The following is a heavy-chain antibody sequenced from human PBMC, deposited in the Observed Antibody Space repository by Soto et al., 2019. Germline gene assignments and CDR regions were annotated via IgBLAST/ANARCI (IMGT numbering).Heavy chain of an antibody. CDR2: IWYDGSNK. J-gene: IGHJ5*02. V-gene: IGHV3-33*06. Sequence: QVQLVESGGGVVQPGRSLRLPCAASGFTFSSYGMHWVRQAPGKGLEWVAVIWYDGSNKYYADSVKGRFTISRDNSKNTLYLQMNSLRAEDTAVYYCAQGIAARLGDWFDPWGQGTLVTVSS. CDR3: AQGIAARLGDWFDP. CDR1: GFTFSSYG. D-gene: IGHD6-6*01.